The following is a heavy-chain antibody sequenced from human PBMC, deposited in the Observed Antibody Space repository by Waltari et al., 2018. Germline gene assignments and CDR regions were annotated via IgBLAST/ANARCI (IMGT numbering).Heavy chain of an antibody. Sequence: QVQLVQSGAEVKKPGASVKVSCKVSGYTLTELSMHWVRQAPGKGLEWMGGLDPENGETIYAQKYQGRVTMTEDTSTDTAYMELSSLRSEDTAVYYCATDPPYSSSWYYFDYWGQGTLVTVSS. J-gene: IGHJ4*02. V-gene: IGHV1-24*01. D-gene: IGHD6-13*01. CDR1: GYTLTELS. CDR3: ATDPPYSSSWYYFDY. CDR2: LDPENGET.